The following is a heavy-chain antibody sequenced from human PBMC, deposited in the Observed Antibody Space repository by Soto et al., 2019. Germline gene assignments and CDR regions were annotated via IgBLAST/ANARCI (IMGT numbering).Heavy chain of an antibody. V-gene: IGHV1-24*01. D-gene: IGHD3-22*01. CDR2: FDPEDGET. J-gene: IGHJ3*02. CDR3: ATDSSGYNHAFDI. CDR1: GYTFTSYG. Sequence: GASVKVSCKASGYTFTSYGISWVRQAPGQGLEWMGGFDPEDGETIYAQKFQGRVTMTEDTSTDTAYMELSSLRSEDTALYYCATDSSGYNHAFDIWG.